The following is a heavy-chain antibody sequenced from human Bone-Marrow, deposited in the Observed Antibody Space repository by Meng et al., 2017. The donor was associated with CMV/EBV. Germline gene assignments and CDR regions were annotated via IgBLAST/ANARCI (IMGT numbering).Heavy chain of an antibody. CDR1: GFTFSNVW. Sequence: ESLKISCAASGFTFSNVWMSWIRQPPGKGLEWIGYIYYSGSTNYNPSLKSRVTISVDTSKNQFSLKLSSVTAADTAVYYCARDGGVAGTTHTSQENYYYYYGMDVWGQGTTVTVSS. CDR3: ARDGGVAGTTHTSQENYYYYYGMDV. D-gene: IGHD1-7*01. V-gene: IGHV4-59*01. J-gene: IGHJ6*02. CDR2: IYYSGST.